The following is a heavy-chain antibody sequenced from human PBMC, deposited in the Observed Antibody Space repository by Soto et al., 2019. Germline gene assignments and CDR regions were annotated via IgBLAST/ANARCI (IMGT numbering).Heavy chain of an antibody. CDR3: ARAVDYYDSSGYYTQEYFQH. D-gene: IGHD3-22*01. CDR2: ISAYNGNT. V-gene: IGHV1-18*01. Sequence: HVQLVQSGGEVKKPGASVKVSCKASGYTFTTYGITWVRQGPGQGLEWMGWISAYNGNTNYAQKVQGRVTMTTDTSTSTAYMELRSLRYDDTAVYYCARAVDYYDSSGYYTQEYFQHWGQGNLVTVSS. CDR1: GYTFTTYG. J-gene: IGHJ1*01.